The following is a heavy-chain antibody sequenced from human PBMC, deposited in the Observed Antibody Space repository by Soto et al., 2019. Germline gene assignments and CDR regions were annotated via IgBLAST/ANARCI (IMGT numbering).Heavy chain of an antibody. CDR2: IIPIFGTA. J-gene: IGHJ3*02. D-gene: IGHD3-22*01. CDR3: ARAKITMITPGAYDAFEI. V-gene: IGHV1-69*13. Sequence: GASVKVSCKASGGTFSSYAISWVRQAPGQGLEWMGGIIPIFGTANYAQKFQGRVTITADESTSTAYMELSSLRSEDTAVYYCARAKITMITPGAYDAFEIWGQGTMVT. CDR1: GGTFSSYA.